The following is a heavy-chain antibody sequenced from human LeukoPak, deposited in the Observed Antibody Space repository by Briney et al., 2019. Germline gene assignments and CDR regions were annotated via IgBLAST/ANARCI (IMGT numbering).Heavy chain of an antibody. CDR1: GFTFSSYA. V-gene: IGHV3-30*04. J-gene: IGHJ6*03. CDR2: ILYDGSNK. Sequence: GGPLRLSCAASGFTFSSYAMHWVRQAPGKGLEWVAVILYDGSNKYYADSVKGRFTISRDNSKNTLYLQMNSLRAEDTSVYYCARDYTIFGAGYYMDVWGKGTTVTVSS. D-gene: IGHD3-3*01. CDR3: ARDYTIFGAGYYMDV.